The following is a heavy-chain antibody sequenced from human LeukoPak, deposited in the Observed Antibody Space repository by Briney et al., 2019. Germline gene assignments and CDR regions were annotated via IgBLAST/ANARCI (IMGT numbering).Heavy chain of an antibody. CDR2: IDYSGST. CDR1: GGSISSSSYY. CDR3: AREYVGATRRQDY. Sequence: SGTLSLTCTVSGGSISSSSYYWGWIRQPPGKGLEWIGSIDYSGSTYYNPSLKSRVTISVDTSKNQFTLKLSSVTAADTAVYYCAREYVGATRRQDYWGQGTLVTVSS. V-gene: IGHV4-39*06. D-gene: IGHD1-26*01. J-gene: IGHJ4*02.